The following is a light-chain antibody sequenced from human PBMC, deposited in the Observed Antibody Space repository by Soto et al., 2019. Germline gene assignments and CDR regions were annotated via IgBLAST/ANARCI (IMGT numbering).Light chain of an antibody. Sequence: DIPMTQSPSSLSASVGDRVTITCRASQSITRCLNWYQQKPGKAPKLLIYGTSNLQTGVPSRFSGSGSGTDFTLTINTLQSEDFATYYCQQSCTSLTFGQGTRLDIK. CDR3: QQSCTSLT. CDR2: GTS. CDR1: QSITRC. J-gene: IGKJ5*01. V-gene: IGKV1-39*01.